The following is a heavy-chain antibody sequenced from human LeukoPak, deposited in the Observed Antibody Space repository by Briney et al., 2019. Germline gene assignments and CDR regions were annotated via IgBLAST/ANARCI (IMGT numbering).Heavy chain of an antibody. CDR2: ISSSSSYI. CDR3: AREGRYCSGGSCYFGLDY. D-gene: IGHD2-15*01. J-gene: IGHJ4*02. CDR1: GFTFSSYS. Sequence: PGGSLRLSCAASGFTFSSYSMNWVRQAPGKGLEWVSSISSSSSYIYYADSVKGRFTISRDNAKNSLYLQMNSLRAEDTAVYYCAREGRYCSGGSCYFGLDYWGQGTLVTVSS. V-gene: IGHV3-21*01.